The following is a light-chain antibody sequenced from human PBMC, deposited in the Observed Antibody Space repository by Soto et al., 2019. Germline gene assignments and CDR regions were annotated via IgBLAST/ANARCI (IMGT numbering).Light chain of an antibody. V-gene: IGKV3-20*01. CDR2: GGS. CDR3: QQYGNSPST. J-gene: IGKJ1*01. CDR1: QSVSSS. Sequence: EIVLTQSPGTLSLSPGEKATLSCRASQSVSSSLAWYQQRPGQAPRLLIYGGSSRATGIPDRFSGSGSGTDFTLTISRLETEDFAVYCCQQYGNSPSTFGQGTKVDIK.